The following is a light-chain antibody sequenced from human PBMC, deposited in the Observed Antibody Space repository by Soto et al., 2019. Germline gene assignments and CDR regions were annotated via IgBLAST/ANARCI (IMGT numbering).Light chain of an antibody. J-gene: IGLJ2*01. CDR1: SSDVGSYNL. Sequence: QSALTQPASVSGSPGQSITISCTGTSSDVGSYNLVSWYQQYPGKAPKFIIYEVSKRPSGVSNRFSGSKSGNTASLTISGLQAEDEADYYCCSYLGSTTHVVFGGGTKLTVL. CDR2: EVS. CDR3: CSYLGSTTHVV. V-gene: IGLV2-23*02.